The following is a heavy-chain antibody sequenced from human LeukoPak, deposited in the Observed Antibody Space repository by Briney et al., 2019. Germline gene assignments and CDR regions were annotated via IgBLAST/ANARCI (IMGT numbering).Heavy chain of an antibody. D-gene: IGHD2-15*01. Sequence: KPSETLSLICTVSGGSISTYYWSWIRQPPGKGLEWIGNIYYSGSTNYNPSLKSRVTISVDTSKNQFSLKLSSVTAADTAVYYCARGDCSGGSCYSLDYWGQGTLVTVSS. CDR2: IYYSGST. V-gene: IGHV4-59*08. J-gene: IGHJ4*02. CDR3: ARGDCSGGSCYSLDY. CDR1: GGSISTYY.